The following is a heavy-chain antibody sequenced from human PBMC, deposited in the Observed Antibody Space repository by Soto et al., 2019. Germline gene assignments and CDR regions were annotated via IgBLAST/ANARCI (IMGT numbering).Heavy chain of an antibody. J-gene: IGHJ4*02. D-gene: IGHD2-2*01. CDR1: GFTFSSYA. V-gene: IGHV3-23*01. CDR3: AKIQYCSSTSCYENYFDY. CDR2: ISGSGGST. Sequence: ESGGGLVQPGGSLRLSCAASGFTFSSYAMSWVRQAPGKGLEWVSAISGSGGSTYYADSVKGRFTISRDNSKNTLYLQMNSLRAEDTAVYYCAKIQYCSSTSCYENYFDYWGQGTLVTVSS.